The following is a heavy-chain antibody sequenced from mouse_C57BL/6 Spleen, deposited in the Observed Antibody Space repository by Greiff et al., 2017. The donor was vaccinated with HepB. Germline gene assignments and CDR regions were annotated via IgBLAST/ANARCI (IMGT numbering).Heavy chain of an antibody. V-gene: IGHV1-82*01. CDR2: IYPGDGDT. CDR1: GYAFSSSW. D-gene: IGHD2-2*01. CDR3: APYGYPYYAMDY. Sequence: QVQLQQSGPELVKPGASVKISCKASGYAFSSSWMNWVKQRPGKGLEWIGRIYPGDGDTNYNGKFKGKATLTADKSSSTAYMQLSSLTSEDSAVYFCAPYGYPYYAMDYWGQGTSVTVSS. J-gene: IGHJ4*01.